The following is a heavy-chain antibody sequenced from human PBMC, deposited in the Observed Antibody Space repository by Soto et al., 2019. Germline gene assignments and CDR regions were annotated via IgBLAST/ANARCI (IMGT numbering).Heavy chain of an antibody. CDR1: GYTFTSYA. V-gene: IGHV1-69*13. J-gene: IGHJ6*02. CDR2: IIPIFGTA. CDR3: ARFTLRGEYEVARYYYGMDV. Sequence: SVKVSCKASGYTFTSYAMHWVRQAPGQGLEWMGGIIPIFGTANYAQKFQGRVTITADESTSTAYMELSSLRSEDTAVYYCARFTLRGEYEVARYYYGMDVWGQGTTVTVSS. D-gene: IGHD3-10*01.